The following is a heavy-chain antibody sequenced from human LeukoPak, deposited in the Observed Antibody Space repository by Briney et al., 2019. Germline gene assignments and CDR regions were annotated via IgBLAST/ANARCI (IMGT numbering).Heavy chain of an antibody. CDR1: GITFSSYG. D-gene: IGHD3-16*02. V-gene: IGHV3-30*02. CDR2: IRYDGSNK. CDR3: ARVIAFRGYMDV. J-gene: IGHJ6*03. Sequence: GGSLRLSCVGSGITFSSYGMHWVRQAPGKGLEWVAFIRYDGSNKYYTDSVKGRFTISRDNSKNTLYLQMNSLRGEETAVYYCARVIAFRGYMDVWGKGTTVTVSS.